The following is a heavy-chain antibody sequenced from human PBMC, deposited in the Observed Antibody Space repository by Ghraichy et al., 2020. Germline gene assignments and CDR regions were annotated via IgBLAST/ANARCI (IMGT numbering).Heavy chain of an antibody. D-gene: IGHD6-13*01. Sequence: GGSLRLSCAASGFTFRSHAMSWVRQAPGKGLECVSGISGSGGSTYHADSVKGRFTISRDNSKNTVYLQMNNLRAEDTAVYYCAKVGTGSTWYTPFYFDLWGRGTLVTVSS. CDR1: GFTFRSHA. CDR3: AKVGTGSTWYTPFYFDL. J-gene: IGHJ2*01. V-gene: IGHV3-23*01. CDR2: ISGSGGST.